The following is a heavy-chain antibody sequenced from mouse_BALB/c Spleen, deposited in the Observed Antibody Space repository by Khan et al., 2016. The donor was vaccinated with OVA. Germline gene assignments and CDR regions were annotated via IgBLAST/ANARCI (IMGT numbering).Heavy chain of an antibody. Sequence: QVRLQQSGAELAKPGASVKMSCKASGYTFINYWILWIKQRPGQGLEWIGYINPSTGYTEYNQNFKDKATLTTDKSSSTAYMQLSSRTSEDSTVYYCARRGLRWDFDYWGQGTTLTGSS. CDR2: INPSTGYT. D-gene: IGHD1-1*01. CDR1: GYTFINYW. CDR3: ARRGLRWDFDY. V-gene: IGHV1-7*01. J-gene: IGHJ2*01.